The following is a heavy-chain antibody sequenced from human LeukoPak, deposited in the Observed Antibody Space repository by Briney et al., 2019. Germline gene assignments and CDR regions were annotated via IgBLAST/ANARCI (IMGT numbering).Heavy chain of an antibody. CDR2: ISGSGGST. D-gene: IGHD3-10*01. V-gene: IGHV3-23*01. CDR1: GFTFSSYA. Sequence: GGSLRLSCAASGFTFSSYAMSWVRQAPGEGLEWVSAISGSGGSTYYADSVKGRFTISRDNSKNTLYLQMNSLRAEDTAVYYCAKTMVRGHYYYYYGMDVWGQGTTVTVSS. J-gene: IGHJ6*02. CDR3: AKTMVRGHYYYYYGMDV.